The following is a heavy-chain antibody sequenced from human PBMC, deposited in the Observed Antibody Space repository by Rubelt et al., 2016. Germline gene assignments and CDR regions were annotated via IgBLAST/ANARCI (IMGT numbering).Heavy chain of an antibody. CDR3: GRGNSWYPL. J-gene: IGHJ4*02. V-gene: IGHV5-10-1*03. Sequence: EVQLVQSGAEVKKPGESLRISCKGSGYNFTTYWISWVRQTPGKGLEWMGRIDPSDSYINYSPSFQVHLTIPADKSISTAYLQWSSLKASDTAMYYCGRGNSWYPLWGQGTLVTVSS. D-gene: IGHD6-13*01. CDR2: IDPSDSYI. CDR1: GYNFTTYW.